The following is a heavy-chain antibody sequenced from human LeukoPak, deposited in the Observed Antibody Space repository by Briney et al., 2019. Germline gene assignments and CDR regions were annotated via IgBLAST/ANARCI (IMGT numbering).Heavy chain of an antibody. CDR1: GFTFSSYG. V-gene: IGHV3-21*01. J-gene: IGHJ4*02. CDR3: AKNTQNYGGPLGY. Sequence: GGSLRLSCAASGFTFSSYGMNWVRQAPGKGLAWVSSISSSSIYIYYADSVKGRFTISRDNAKNSLYLQMNSLRAEDTAVYYCAKNTQNYGGPLGYWGQGTLVTVSS. D-gene: IGHD1-7*01. CDR2: ISSSSIYI.